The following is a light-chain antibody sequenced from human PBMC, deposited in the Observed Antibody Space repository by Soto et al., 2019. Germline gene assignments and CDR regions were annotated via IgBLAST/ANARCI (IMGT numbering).Light chain of an antibody. CDR3: QQYGSSPPT. CDR2: GAS. CDR1: QSVSSN. J-gene: IGKJ1*01. Sequence: EIVLTQSPGTLSVSPGERATLSCRASQSVSSNLAWYQQKPGQAPRLLIYGASTRATGVPASFIGNGSGTDFTLTISRLEPEDFAVYYCQQYGSSPPTFGHGTKVDIK. V-gene: IGKV3-20*01.